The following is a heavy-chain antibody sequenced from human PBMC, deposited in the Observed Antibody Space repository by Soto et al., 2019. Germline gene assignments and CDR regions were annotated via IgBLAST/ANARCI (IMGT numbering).Heavy chain of an antibody. CDR2: ITSSGGGT. CDR3: ARGVIAVAPPFLDYYYYYGMDV. V-gene: IGHV3-23*01. CDR1: GFTFSAYV. D-gene: IGHD6-19*01. Sequence: EVEVLESGGGLVQPGGSLRLSCAASGFTFSAYVMSWVRQAPGKGLEWVSSITSSGGGTYYADSVKGRFTVSRDNSKNTVYLQMNSLRDEDTAVYYCARGVIAVAPPFLDYYYYYGMDVWGQGTTVTVSS. J-gene: IGHJ6*02.